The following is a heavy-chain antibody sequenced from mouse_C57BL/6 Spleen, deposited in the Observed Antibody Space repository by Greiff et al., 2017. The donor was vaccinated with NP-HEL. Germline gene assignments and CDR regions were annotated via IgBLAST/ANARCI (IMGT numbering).Heavy chain of an antibody. CDR2: IYPGDGDT. J-gene: IGHJ2*01. V-gene: IGHV1-80*01. CDR3: AREENLYYFDY. CDR1: GYAFSSYW. Sequence: VQLQQSGAELVKPGASVKISCKASGYAFSSYWMNWVKQRPGKGLEWIGQIYPGDGDTNYNGKFKGKATLTADKSSSTAYMQLSSLTSEDSAVYFCAREENLYYFDYWGQGTTLTVSS.